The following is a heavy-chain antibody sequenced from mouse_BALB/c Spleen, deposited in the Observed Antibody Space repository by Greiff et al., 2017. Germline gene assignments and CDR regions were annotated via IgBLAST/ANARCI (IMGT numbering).Heavy chain of an antibody. CDR3: ARGWYGNYGGFAY. D-gene: IGHD2-10*02. Sequence: EVKLMESGAELVKPGASVKLSCTASGFNIKDTYMHWVKQRPEQGLEWIGRIDPANGNTKYDPKFQGKATITADTSSNTAYLQLSSLTSEDTAVYYCARGWYGNYGGFAYWGQGTLVTVSA. CDR1: GFNIKDTY. J-gene: IGHJ3*01. CDR2: IDPANGNT. V-gene: IGHV14-3*02.